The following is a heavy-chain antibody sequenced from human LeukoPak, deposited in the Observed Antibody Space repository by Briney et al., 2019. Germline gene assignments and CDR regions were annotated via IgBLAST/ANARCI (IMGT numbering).Heavy chain of an antibody. Sequence: PSETLSLTCAVFGGSFDGYYWSWIRQPPGKGLEWIGEINHSGSTNYNPSLKSRVTISVDTSKNQFSLKLSSVTAADTAVYYCACLTTADAFDIWGQGTMVTVSS. D-gene: IGHD3-22*01. V-gene: IGHV4-34*01. CDR1: GGSFDGYY. J-gene: IGHJ3*02. CDR3: ACLTTADAFDI. CDR2: INHSGST.